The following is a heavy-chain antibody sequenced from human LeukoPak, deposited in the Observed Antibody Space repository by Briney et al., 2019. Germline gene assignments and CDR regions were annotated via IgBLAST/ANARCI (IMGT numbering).Heavy chain of an antibody. V-gene: IGHV1-18*01. J-gene: IGHJ4*02. CDR3: ARGEYSSSWLDY. Sequence: ASVKVSCKASGYTFTSSGISWVRQAPGQGLEWMGWISAYNGNTNYAQKFQGRVTMTRDTSISTAYMELSRLRSDDTAVYYCARGEYSSSWLDYWGQGTLVTVPS. D-gene: IGHD6-13*01. CDR1: GYTFTSSG. CDR2: ISAYNGNT.